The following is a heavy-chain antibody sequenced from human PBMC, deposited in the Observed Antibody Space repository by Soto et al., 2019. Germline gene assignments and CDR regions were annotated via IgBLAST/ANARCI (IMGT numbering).Heavy chain of an antibody. Sequence: EVPLVESGGGLVKPGGSLRLSCAASGFTFSSYSMNWVRQAPGKGLEWVSSISSSSSYIYYADSVKGRFTISRDNAKNSLYLQMNSLRAEDTGVYYGARDRGAGGRVAADYYYYYGMDVWGQGTTVTVSS. V-gene: IGHV3-21*01. CDR2: ISSSSSYI. CDR3: ARDRGAGGRVAADYYYYYGMDV. J-gene: IGHJ6*02. CDR1: GFTFSSYS. D-gene: IGHD6-19*01.